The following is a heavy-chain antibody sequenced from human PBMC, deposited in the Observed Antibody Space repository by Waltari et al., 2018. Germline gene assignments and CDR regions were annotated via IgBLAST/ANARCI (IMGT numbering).Heavy chain of an antibody. CDR3: ARDSPMVRGVIGNWFDP. Sequence: QVQLQESGPGLVKPSETLSLTCTVSGGSISSYYWRWIRQPAGKGLEWIGRIYTSGSTNYNPSLKSRVTMSVDTSKNQFSLKLSSVTAADTAVYYCARDSPMVRGVIGNWFDPWGQGTLVTVSS. D-gene: IGHD3-10*01. V-gene: IGHV4-4*07. CDR2: IYTSGST. CDR1: GGSISSYY. J-gene: IGHJ5*02.